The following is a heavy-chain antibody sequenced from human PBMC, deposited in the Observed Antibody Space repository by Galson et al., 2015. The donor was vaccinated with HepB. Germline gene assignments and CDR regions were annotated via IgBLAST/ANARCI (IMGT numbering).Heavy chain of an antibody. CDR3: AREGGYDSSNYYYGMDV. Sequence: SVKVSCKASGYPFNKYGISWVRQAPGQGLEWMGRIYAYSAYTNYAQKFQGRLSMTTDTSTSTAYMELRSLRSDDTAVYYCAREGGYDSSNYYYGMDVWGQGTTVTVSS. J-gene: IGHJ6*02. V-gene: IGHV1-18*01. CDR2: IYAYSAYT. CDR1: GYPFNKYG. D-gene: IGHD5-12*01.